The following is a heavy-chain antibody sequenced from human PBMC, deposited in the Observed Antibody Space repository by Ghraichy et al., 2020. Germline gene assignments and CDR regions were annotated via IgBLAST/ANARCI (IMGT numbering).Heavy chain of an antibody. CDR2: IYYSGST. CDR3: ARNYDILTGYYGDFDY. D-gene: IGHD3-9*01. Sequence: SETLSPTCTVSGGSVSSGSYYWSWIRQPPGKGLEWIGYIYYSGSTNYNPSLKSRVTISVDTSKNQFSLKLSSVTAADTAVYYCARNYDILTGYYGDFDYWGQGTLVTVSS. V-gene: IGHV4-61*01. J-gene: IGHJ4*02. CDR1: GGSVSSGSYY.